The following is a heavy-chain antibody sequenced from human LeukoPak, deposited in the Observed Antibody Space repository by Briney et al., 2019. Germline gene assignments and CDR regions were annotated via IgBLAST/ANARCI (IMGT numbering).Heavy chain of an antibody. CDR2: INHSGST. Sequence: PSETLSLTCAVYGGSFSGYYWSWIRQPPGKGLEWIGEINHSGSTNYNPSLKSRVTISVDTSKNQFSLKLSSVTAAGTAVYYCARGAYGGWTYYYYGMDVWGQGTTVTVSS. V-gene: IGHV4-34*01. D-gene: IGHD6-19*01. J-gene: IGHJ6*02. CDR1: GGSFSGYY. CDR3: ARGAYGGWTYYYYGMDV.